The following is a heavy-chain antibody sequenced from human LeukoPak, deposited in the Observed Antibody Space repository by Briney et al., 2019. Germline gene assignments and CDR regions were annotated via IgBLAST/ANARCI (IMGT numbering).Heavy chain of an antibody. CDR2: INPNSGGT. J-gene: IGHJ3*02. CDR1: GYTFTGYY. D-gene: IGHD1-1*01. Sequence: GASVKVSRKASGYTFTGYYMHWVRQAPGQGLEWMGWINPNSGGTNYAQKFQGRVTMTRDTSISTAYMELSRLRSDDTAVYYCARQTLGTRPYAFDIWGQGTMVTVSS. CDR3: ARQTLGTRPYAFDI. V-gene: IGHV1-2*02.